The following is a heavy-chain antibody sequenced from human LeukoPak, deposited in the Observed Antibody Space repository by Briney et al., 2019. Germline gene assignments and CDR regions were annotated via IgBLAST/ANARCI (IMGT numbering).Heavy chain of an antibody. V-gene: IGHV4-59*01. CDR3: AREKVVPAARWFDP. CDR2: IYYSGST. CDR1: GGSISSYY. D-gene: IGHD2-2*01. J-gene: IGHJ5*02. Sequence: PSETLSLTCTVSGGSISSYYWSWIRQPPGKGLEWIGYIYYSGSTNYNPSLKSRVTISVDTSKNQFSLKLSSVTAADTAVYYCAREKVVPAARWFDPWGQGTLVTVSS.